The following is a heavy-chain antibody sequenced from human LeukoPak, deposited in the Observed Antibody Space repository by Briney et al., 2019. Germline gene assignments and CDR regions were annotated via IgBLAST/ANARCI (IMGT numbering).Heavy chain of an antibody. D-gene: IGHD6-19*01. CDR3: ARSPLSSSGWYRADY. Sequence: PSETLSLTCTVSGGSTRLYYWNWIRQPAGKGLERIGRIDGSGSSTYSPSLGSRVTMSVDSSKSQISLNLVSVTAADTAMYYCARSPLSSSGWYRADYWGQGTLVTVSS. CDR1: GGSTRLYY. J-gene: IGHJ4*02. V-gene: IGHV4-4*07. CDR2: IDGSGSS.